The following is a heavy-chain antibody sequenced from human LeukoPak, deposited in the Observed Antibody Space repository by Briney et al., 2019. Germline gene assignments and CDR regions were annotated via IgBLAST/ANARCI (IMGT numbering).Heavy chain of an antibody. V-gene: IGHV1-18*01. CDR3: ARFVRPAHRELWFGELLSNFDY. D-gene: IGHD3-10*01. J-gene: IGHJ4*02. Sequence: ASVKVSCKASGYTFTSYGISWVRQAPGQGLEWMGWISAYNGNTNYAQKLQGRVTMTTDTSTSTAYMELRSLRSDDTAVYYCARFVRPAHRELWFGELLSNFDYWGQGTLVTVSS. CDR2: ISAYNGNT. CDR1: GYTFTSYG.